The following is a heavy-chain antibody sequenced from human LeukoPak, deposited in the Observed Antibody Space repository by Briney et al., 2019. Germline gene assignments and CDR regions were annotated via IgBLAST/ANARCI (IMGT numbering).Heavy chain of an antibody. J-gene: IGHJ4*02. V-gene: IGHV3-23*01. Sequence: PGGSLRLSCVASGFTFSSYAMSWVRQAPGKGLEGVATISGGGGSPYYADSVKGRFTVSRDNFTNTLYLNMISLRAEDTAIYSCAKAMLVAVADFDYWGQGTLVTVSS. CDR3: AKAMLVAVADFDY. D-gene: IGHD6-19*01. CDR1: GFTFSSYA. CDR2: ISGGGGSP.